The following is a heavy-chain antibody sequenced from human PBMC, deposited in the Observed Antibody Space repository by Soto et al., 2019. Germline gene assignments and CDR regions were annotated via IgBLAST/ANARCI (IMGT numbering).Heavy chain of an antibody. CDR2: INVDSGNT. CDR1: GFTFTSSA. V-gene: IGHV1-58*02. J-gene: IGHJ4*02. D-gene: IGHD1-1*01. Sequence: ASVKVSCKASGFTFTSSAMNWVRQARGQRLEWIGWINVDSGNTNYAQKFQERVTITRDISITTAYMELSSLTSEDTAVYYCTKDALNSGRGVDYSDYWGQGTLVTVGS. CDR3: TKDALNSGRGVDYSDY.